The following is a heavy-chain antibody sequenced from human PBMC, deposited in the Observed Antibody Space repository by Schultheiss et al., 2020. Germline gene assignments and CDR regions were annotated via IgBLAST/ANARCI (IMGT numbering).Heavy chain of an antibody. CDR1: GFTFSSYA. CDR3: ARVYCSGGSCYWAAFDI. D-gene: IGHD2-15*01. J-gene: IGHJ3*02. V-gene: IGHV3-23*01. Sequence: GGSLRLSCAASGFTFSSYAMSWVRQAPGKGLEWVSTITGSATTTYYTDSVEGRFTISRDNSKNTLYLQMNSLRAEDTAVYYCARVYCSGGSCYWAAFDIWGQGTMVTVSS. CDR2: ITGSATTT.